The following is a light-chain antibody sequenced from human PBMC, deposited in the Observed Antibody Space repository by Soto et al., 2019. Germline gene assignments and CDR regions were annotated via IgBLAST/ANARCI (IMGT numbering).Light chain of an antibody. CDR2: ENK. CDR3: QSFDADFVI. J-gene: IGLJ2*01. Sequence: FMLTQTHSVSESPGKTVTISCTRSSGSIANNYVQWYQQRPGSAPTTVIYENKLRPSGGPGRFSGSTDGSSNSASLTISGLQAEDEADYYCQSFDADFVIFGGGTKVTVL. V-gene: IGLV6-57*04. CDR1: SGSIANNY.